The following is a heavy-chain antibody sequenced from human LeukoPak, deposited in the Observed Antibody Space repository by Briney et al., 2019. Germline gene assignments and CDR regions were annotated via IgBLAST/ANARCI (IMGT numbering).Heavy chain of an antibody. D-gene: IGHD3-16*01. V-gene: IGHV3-23*01. CDR2: ISGSGGGT. Sequence: PGGSLRLSCAASGFTFNNYAMSWVRQAPGKGLEWDSSISGSGGGTYYVDSVKGRFTISRDNFKNTLYLQMNSLRAEDTAVYYCATGWGGDDYWGQGILVTVSS. CDR1: GFTFNNYA. J-gene: IGHJ4*02. CDR3: ATGWGGDDY.